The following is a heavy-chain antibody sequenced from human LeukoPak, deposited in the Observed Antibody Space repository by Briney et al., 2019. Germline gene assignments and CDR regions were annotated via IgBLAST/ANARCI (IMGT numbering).Heavy chain of an antibody. D-gene: IGHD6-13*01. J-gene: IGHJ3*02. Sequence: SETLSLTCAVYGGSFSGYYWSWIRQPPGKGLEWIGEINHSGSTNYNPSLKSRVTISVDTSKNQFSLKLSSVTAADTAVYYCARVLSRSWFFDAFDIWGHGTMVTVSS. CDR2: INHSGST. CDR1: GGSFSGYY. V-gene: IGHV4-34*01. CDR3: ARVLSRSWFFDAFDI.